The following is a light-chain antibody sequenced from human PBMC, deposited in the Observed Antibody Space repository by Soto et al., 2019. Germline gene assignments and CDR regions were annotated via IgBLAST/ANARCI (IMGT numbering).Light chain of an antibody. CDR1: QSVSSSY. CDR3: QQYGSSSIT. V-gene: IGKV3-20*01. Sequence: EIVLTQSPGTLSSSPGERATLSCRASQSVSSSYLAWYQQKPGQAPRLLIYGASSRATGIPDRFSGSGSGTDFTLTISRLEPEDFAVYYCQQYGSSSITFGQGTRLEI. J-gene: IGKJ5*01. CDR2: GAS.